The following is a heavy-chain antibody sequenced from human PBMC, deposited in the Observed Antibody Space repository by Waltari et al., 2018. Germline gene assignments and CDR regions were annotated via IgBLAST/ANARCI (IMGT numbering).Heavy chain of an antibody. D-gene: IGHD6-13*01. Sequence: QVQLVQSGAEVKKPGASVKVSCKVSGYTLTELSMHWVRQAPGKGLEWMGGFETEDGEPSYAQKFPGRVTMTEDTSTDTAYMELSSLRSEDTAVYYCATRLYYSSSYDYWGQGTLVTVSS. CDR3: ATRLYYSSSYDY. J-gene: IGHJ4*02. CDR2: FETEDGEP. V-gene: IGHV1-24*01. CDR1: GYTLTELS.